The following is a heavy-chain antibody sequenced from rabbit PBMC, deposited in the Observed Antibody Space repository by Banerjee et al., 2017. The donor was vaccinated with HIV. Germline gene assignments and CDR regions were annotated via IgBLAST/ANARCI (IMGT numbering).Heavy chain of an antibody. J-gene: IGHJ4*01. D-gene: IGHD4-1*01. CDR3: ARGSGWSFNL. CDR1: GFTISSSYW. V-gene: IGHV1S43*01. Sequence: QSLEESGGGLVKPGGTLTLTCKASGFTISSSYWICWVRQAPGKGLEWIGYINTGSGRTDYASWVNGRFTISRNTNQNTVDLKMTSLTAADTATYFCARGSGWSFNLWGQGTLVTVS. CDR2: INTGSGRT.